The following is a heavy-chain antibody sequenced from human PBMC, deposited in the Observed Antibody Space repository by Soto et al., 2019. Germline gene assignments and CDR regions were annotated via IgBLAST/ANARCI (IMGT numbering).Heavy chain of an antibody. CDR1: GVTFSSSG. Sequence: QVHLVQSGTEVKKTGSSVKVSCKASGVTFSSSGFSWVRQAPGQGLEWMGMIVPSLDTTNYAQKFQARVTITADEVTSTAYMELRSLRSEDTAVYYCARWPQPRYTADPYAVDVWGQGTRVIVSS. J-gene: IGHJ6*02. V-gene: IGHV1-69*11. D-gene: IGHD3-16*02. CDR2: IVPSLDTT. CDR3: ARWPQPRYTADPYAVDV.